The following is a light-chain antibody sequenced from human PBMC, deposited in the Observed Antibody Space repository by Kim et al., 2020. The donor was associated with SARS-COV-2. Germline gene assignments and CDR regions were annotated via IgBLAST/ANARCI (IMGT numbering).Light chain of an antibody. CDR1: QSVSSN. CDR3: QQYNNWPGYT. Sequence: EIVMTQSPATLSVSPGERATLSCRASQSVSSNLAWYQQKHGQAPRLLIYGASTRATGIPARFSGSGSGTEFTLTISSLQSEDFAVYYCQQYNNWPGYTFGQGTKLEI. V-gene: IGKV3-15*01. CDR2: GAS. J-gene: IGKJ2*01.